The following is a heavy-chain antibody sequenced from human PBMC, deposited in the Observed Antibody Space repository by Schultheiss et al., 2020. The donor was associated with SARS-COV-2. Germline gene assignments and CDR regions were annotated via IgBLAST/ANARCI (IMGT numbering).Heavy chain of an antibody. D-gene: IGHD1-1*01. CDR1: GGSFSGYS. Sequence: GSLRLSCALYGGSFSGYSWTWIRQPPGKGLEWIGEISHNGSTKYNPSLESRVAISVDTSKNQFSLKVRSVTAADTAVYYCARYVGLGYNDYWGQGTLVTVSS. CDR3: ARYVGLGYNDY. V-gene: IGHV4-34*01. CDR2: ISHNGST. J-gene: IGHJ4*02.